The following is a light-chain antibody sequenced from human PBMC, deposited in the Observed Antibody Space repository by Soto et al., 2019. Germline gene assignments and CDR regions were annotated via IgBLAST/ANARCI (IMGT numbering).Light chain of an antibody. J-gene: IGKJ1*01. CDR3: QQYGSSPRT. CDR1: QSVSSSS. CDR2: GAS. V-gene: IGKV3-20*01. Sequence: EIVLTQSPGTLSLSPGERATLSCRASQSVSSSSLAWYQQKPGQAPGLLIYGASSRATGIPDRFSGSGSGTDFTLTISRLEPEDFAVYYCQQYGSSPRTFGQGTKVEI.